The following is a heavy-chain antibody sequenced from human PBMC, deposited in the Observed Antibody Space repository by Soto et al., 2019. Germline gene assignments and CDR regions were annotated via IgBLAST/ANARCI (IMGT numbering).Heavy chain of an antibody. J-gene: IGHJ4*02. D-gene: IGHD5-18*01. CDR1: GFTVSSNY. V-gene: IGHV3-53*01. CDR3: ARTLGDTAMVGY. Sequence: PGGSLRLSXAASGFTVSSNYMSWVRQAPGKGLEWVSVIYSGGSTYYADSVKGRFTISRDNSKNTLYLQMNRLRAEDTAVHYCARTLGDTAMVGYWGQGTLVTVSS. CDR2: IYSGGST.